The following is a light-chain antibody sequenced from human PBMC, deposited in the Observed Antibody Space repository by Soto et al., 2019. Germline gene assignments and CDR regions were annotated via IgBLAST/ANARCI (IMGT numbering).Light chain of an antibody. J-gene: IGLJ1*01. CDR1: SSDVGVYNY. CDR2: DVS. V-gene: IGLV2-11*01. CDR3: SSYTFTSTLYV. Sequence: QSALTQPRSVSGSPGQSVTISCTGTSSDVGVYNYVSWYQQYPGKAPKIMIYDVSKRPSGVPDRFSGSKSDNTASLTISGLQAEDEADYYCSSYTFTSTLYVFGTGTKVTV.